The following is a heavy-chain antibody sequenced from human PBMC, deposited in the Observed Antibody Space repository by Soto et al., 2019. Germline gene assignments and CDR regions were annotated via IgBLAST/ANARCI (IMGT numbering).Heavy chain of an antibody. Sequence: GGSLRLSCAASGFTFSSYWMHWVRQAPGKGLVWVSRINSDGSSTSYADSVKGRFTISRDNAKNTLYLQMNSLRAEDTAVYFCARDDRFYRIGDHYYYMDVWGKGTTVTVSS. V-gene: IGHV3-74*01. J-gene: IGHJ6*03. CDR2: INSDGSST. CDR1: GFTFSSYW. D-gene: IGHD3-3*01. CDR3: ARDDRFYRIGDHYYYMDV.